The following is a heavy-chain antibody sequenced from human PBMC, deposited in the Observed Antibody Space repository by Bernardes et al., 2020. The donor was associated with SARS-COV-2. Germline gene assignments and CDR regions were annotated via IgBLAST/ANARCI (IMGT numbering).Heavy chain of an antibody. CDR2: IWFDGSNK. D-gene: IGHD6-19*01. Sequence: GGSLRLSCAASGFTFSGYGMHWVRQAPGKGLEWVAVIWFDGSNKYYTDSVKGRFTISRDNSKKMVYLQMNSLRPDDTALYYCAKDYETGELGIAVEGYCGHWGQGTLVTVSS. CDR3: AKDYETGELGIAVEGYCGH. CDR1: GFTFSGYG. J-gene: IGHJ4*02. V-gene: IGHV3-30*02.